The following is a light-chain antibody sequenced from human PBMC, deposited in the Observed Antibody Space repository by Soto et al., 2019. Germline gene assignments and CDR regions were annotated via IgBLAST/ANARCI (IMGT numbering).Light chain of an antibody. J-gene: IGLJ1*01. CDR3: SSYTVSSTLEGG. CDR2: EVS. CDR1: SSDVGGYNY. V-gene: IGLV2-14*01. Sequence: QSALTQPASVSGSPGQSITISCTGTSSDVGGYNYVSWYQQHPGKAPKLMIHEVSNRPSGVSHRFSGSKSGNTASLTISGLQAEDEADYYCSSYTVSSTLEGGFGTGTKLTVL.